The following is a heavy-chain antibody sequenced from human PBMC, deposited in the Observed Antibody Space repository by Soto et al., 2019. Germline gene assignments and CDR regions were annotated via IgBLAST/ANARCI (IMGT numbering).Heavy chain of an antibody. J-gene: IGHJ5*02. D-gene: IGHD2-15*01. V-gene: IGHV4-31*03. CDR3: AIVVVVAATPNWFDP. CDR2: IYYSGST. CDR1: GGSISSGGYY. Sequence: QVQLQESGPGLVKPSQTLSLTCTVSGGSISSGGYYWSWIRQHPGKDLEWIGYIYYSGSTYYNPSLKSRVTISVDTSKNQFSLKLSSVTAADTAVYYCAIVVVVAATPNWFDPWGQGTLVTVS.